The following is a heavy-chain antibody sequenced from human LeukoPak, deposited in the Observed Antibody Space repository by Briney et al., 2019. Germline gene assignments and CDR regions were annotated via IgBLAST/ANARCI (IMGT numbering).Heavy chain of an antibody. V-gene: IGHV4-59*08. CDR3: ATLEIGDYYFDY. CDR2: IYYSGST. CDR1: GVSISNYY. Sequence: SETLSLTCTVSGVSISNYYWSWIRQPPGKGLEWIGYIYYSGSTSYNPSLKSRVTISVDTSKSQFSLKLSSVTAADTAVYYCATLEIGDYYFDYWGQGTLVTVSS. D-gene: IGHD2-21*01. J-gene: IGHJ4*02.